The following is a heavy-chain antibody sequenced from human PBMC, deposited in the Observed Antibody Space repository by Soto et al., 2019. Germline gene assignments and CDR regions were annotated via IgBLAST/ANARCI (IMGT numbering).Heavy chain of an antibody. CDR1: GYTFTRYD. CDR3: AREYYYGSGGAY. V-gene: IGHV1-8*01. J-gene: IGHJ4*02. Sequence: ASVKVSCKASGYTFTRYDINWVGQATGQGREGMGWMNPNSGNTGYAQKFHGRVTMTRNTSISTAYMELRSLRSDDTAVYYCAREYYYGSGGAYWGQGTLVTVSS. CDR2: MNPNSGNT. D-gene: IGHD3-10*01.